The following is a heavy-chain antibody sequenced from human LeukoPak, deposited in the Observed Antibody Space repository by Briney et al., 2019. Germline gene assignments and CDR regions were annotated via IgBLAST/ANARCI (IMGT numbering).Heavy chain of an antibody. CDR2: IIPILGIA. CDR3: ARVAPANHFDY. D-gene: IGHD2-8*01. Sequence: PVKPCYTPSGGTFSSYAISRVRQAPGQGLEWMGRIIPILGIANYAQKFQGRVTITADKSTSTAYMELSSLRSEDTAVYYCARVAPANHFDYWGPGSPGPVSS. CDR1: GGTFSSYA. V-gene: IGHV1-69*04. J-gene: IGHJ4*02.